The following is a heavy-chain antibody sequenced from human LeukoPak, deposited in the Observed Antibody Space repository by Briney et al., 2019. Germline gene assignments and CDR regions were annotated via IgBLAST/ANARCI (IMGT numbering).Heavy chain of an antibody. V-gene: IGHV4-61*02. J-gene: IGHJ3*02. Sequence: SETLSLTCTVAGGSISSGSYDWNWIRQPAGKGLEWIGRIYASGSTNCNPSLKRRVTISLDTSKNQSSLKLSSVTAADTAVYYCARYGGSYYRNAFDIWGQGTMVTVSS. CDR2: IYASGST. CDR1: GGSISSGSYD. CDR3: ARYGGSYYRNAFDI. D-gene: IGHD1-26*01.